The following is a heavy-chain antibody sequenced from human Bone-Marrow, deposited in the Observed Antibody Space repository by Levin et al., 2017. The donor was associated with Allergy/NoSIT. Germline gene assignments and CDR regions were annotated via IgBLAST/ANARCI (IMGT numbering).Heavy chain of an antibody. V-gene: IGHV4-38-2*01. CDR2: ISHRGDT. CDR1: GYSINSAYY. D-gene: IGHD6-13*01. J-gene: IGHJ6*02. CDR3: MTYSSSWFYSIDI. Sequence: SQTLSLTCDVSGYSINSAYYWGWIRQPPGRGLEWVGSISHRGDTYYSPSLRSRVSVSMDPSKNQFSLSLASVTASDTAFYYCMTYSSSWFYSIDIWGPGTTVTVSS.